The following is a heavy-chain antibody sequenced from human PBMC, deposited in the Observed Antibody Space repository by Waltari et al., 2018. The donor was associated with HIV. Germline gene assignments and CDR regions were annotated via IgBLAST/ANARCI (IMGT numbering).Heavy chain of an antibody. J-gene: IGHJ4*02. Sequence: VQLVEYGGGLVQPWGSLRLSCAASGFTFSTDWLHWVRHAPGKGLVWVSRLNSDGSSTAFADSVKGRFTISRDNAKNTLYLQMNSLRVEVTAVYYCARGFRVGCSDATCYSHYWGQGTLVTVSS. D-gene: IGHD2-15*01. CDR2: LNSDGSST. V-gene: IGHV3-74*01. CDR3: ARGFRVGCSDATCYSHY. CDR1: GFTFSTDW.